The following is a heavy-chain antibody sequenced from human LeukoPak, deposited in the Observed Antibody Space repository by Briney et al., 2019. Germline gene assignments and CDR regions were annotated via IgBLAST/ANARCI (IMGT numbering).Heavy chain of an antibody. J-gene: IGHJ4*02. D-gene: IGHD4-11*01. CDR3: ARHSYSNYGTFDY. Sequence: SETLSLTCTVSGGSINNYYWSWIRQPPGKGLEWIGYIYYSGGTNYNPSLKSRVTISIDTSKNQFSLKLSSVTAADTAVYYCARHSYSNYGTFDYWGQGTLVTVSS. CDR2: IYYSGGT. CDR1: GGSINNYY. V-gene: IGHV4-59*08.